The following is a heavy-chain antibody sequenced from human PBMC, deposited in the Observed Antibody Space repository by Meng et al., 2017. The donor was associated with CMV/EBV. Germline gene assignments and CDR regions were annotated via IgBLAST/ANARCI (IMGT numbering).Heavy chain of an antibody. CDR3: ARGHGGIFGVVIGGDWFDP. V-gene: IGHV4-39*07. CDR1: GGSISSSSYY. Sequence: SETLSLTCTVSGGSISSSSYYWGWIRQPPGKGLEWIGSIYYSGSTYYNPSLKSRVTISVDTSKNQFFLKLSSVTAADTAVYYCARGHGGIFGVVIGGDWFDPWGQGTLVTVS. CDR2: IYYSGST. D-gene: IGHD3-3*01. J-gene: IGHJ5*02.